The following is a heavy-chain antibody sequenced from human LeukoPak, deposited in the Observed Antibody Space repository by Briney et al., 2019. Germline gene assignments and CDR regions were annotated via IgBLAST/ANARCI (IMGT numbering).Heavy chain of an antibody. J-gene: IGHJ4*02. CDR1: GGPISSGGYY. CDR3: ARVNKRRDYDLDY. D-gene: IGHD5-12*01. Sequence: PSETLSLTCTVSGGPISSGGYYWSWIRQHPGKGLEWIGYIYYSGSTYYYPSLKTRVTISLDTSKNQFSLKLSSVTAADTAVYYCARVNKRRDYDLDYWGQGTLVTVSS. CDR2: IYYSGST. V-gene: IGHV4-31*03.